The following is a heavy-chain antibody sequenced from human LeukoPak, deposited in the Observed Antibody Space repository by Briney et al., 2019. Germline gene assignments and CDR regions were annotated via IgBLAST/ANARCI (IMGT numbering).Heavy chain of an antibody. CDR2: ISSSNSYI. J-gene: IGHJ4*02. CDR1: GFTFSSYS. Sequence: PGGSLRLSCAASGFTFSSYSMNWVRQAPGKGLEWVSSISSSNSYIYYADSVKGRFTISRDDAKNSLYLQMNSLRAGDTAVYYCARTVAAAASSPVDYWGQGTLVTVSS. CDR3: ARTVAAAASSPVDY. D-gene: IGHD6-13*01. V-gene: IGHV3-21*01.